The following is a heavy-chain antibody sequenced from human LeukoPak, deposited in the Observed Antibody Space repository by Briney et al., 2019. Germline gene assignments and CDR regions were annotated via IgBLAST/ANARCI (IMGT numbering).Heavy chain of an antibody. D-gene: IGHD5-18*01. Sequence: GRSLRLSCAASGFTFDDYAMHWVRQAPGKGLEWVSGISWNSGSIGYADSVKGRFTISRDNAKNSLYLQMSSLRAEDMALYYCAKARDTAMVTGSAFDIWGQGTMVTVSS. J-gene: IGHJ3*02. V-gene: IGHV3-9*03. CDR3: AKARDTAMVTGSAFDI. CDR1: GFTFDDYA. CDR2: ISWNSGSI.